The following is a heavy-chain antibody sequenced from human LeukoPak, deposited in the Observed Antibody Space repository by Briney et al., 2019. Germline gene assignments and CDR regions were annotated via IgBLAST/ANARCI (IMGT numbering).Heavy chain of an antibody. CDR1: GYTFTIYG. V-gene: IGHV1-18*01. Sequence: ASVKVSCKASGYTFTIYGITWVRQAPGQGLEWMGWISAYNGNTNYPQKLRGRVTMNTDTSTSTAYMELRSLRSDDTAVYYCARGLTHPRTSHSRGGRDVWGQGTTVTVSS. CDR3: ARGLTHPRTSHSRGGRDV. CDR2: ISAYNGNT. D-gene: IGHD2-2*01. J-gene: IGHJ6*02.